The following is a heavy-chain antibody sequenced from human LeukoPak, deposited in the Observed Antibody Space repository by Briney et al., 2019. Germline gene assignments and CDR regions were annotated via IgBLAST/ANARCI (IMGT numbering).Heavy chain of an antibody. CDR3: ARDRHCSGGSCPNFDY. D-gene: IGHD2-15*01. Sequence: SETLSHTCAVYGGSFSGYYWSWIRQPPGKGLESIGDINHSGSTNYNPSLKSRVTISVDTSKNQFSLKLSSVTAADTAVYYCARDRHCSGGSCPNFDYWGQGTLVTVSS. V-gene: IGHV4-34*01. CDR1: GGSFSGYY. CDR2: INHSGST. J-gene: IGHJ4*02.